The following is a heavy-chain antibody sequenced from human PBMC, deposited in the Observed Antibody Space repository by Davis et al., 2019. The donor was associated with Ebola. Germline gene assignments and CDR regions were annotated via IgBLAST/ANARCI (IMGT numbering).Heavy chain of an antibody. Sequence: SEILSLTCTVSGGSISGDYCSWFRQSPGKGLEWIAYISYSGHSNSNPSLKGRVIISVDTSKNQFSLKLSPVIAADTAMYYCAAYTWNNFFSPWGQGTLVTVSS. CDR2: ISYSGHS. CDR3: AAYTWNNFFSP. V-gene: IGHV4-59*03. CDR1: GGSISGDY. J-gene: IGHJ5*02. D-gene: IGHD1/OR15-1a*01.